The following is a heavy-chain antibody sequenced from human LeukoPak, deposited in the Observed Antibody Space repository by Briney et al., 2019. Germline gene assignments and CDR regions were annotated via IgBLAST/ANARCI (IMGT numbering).Heavy chain of an antibody. CDR3: AKGGSGGITMIVVVITYFDY. CDR2: ISGSGGST. D-gene: IGHD3-22*01. V-gene: IGHV3-23*01. J-gene: IGHJ4*02. CDR1: GFAFSSYA. Sequence: GGSLRLSCAASGFAFSSYAMHWVRQAPGKGLEWVSAISGSGGSTYYADSVKGRFTISRDNSKNTLYLQMNSLRAEDTAVYYCAKGGSGGITMIVVVITYFDYWGQGTLVTVSS.